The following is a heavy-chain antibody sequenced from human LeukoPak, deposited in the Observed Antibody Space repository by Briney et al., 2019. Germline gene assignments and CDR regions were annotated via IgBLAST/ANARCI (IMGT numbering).Heavy chain of an antibody. V-gene: IGHV3-48*02. Sequence: PGGSLRLSCAASGFTFSTYGMNWVRQAPGKGLEWVSYISTTVTTIYYADSVKGRFTISRDNAKNSLYLQMKSLRDEDTAVYYCAIDRSSGYYGLDFWGQGTLVTVSS. CDR1: GFTFSTYG. J-gene: IGHJ4*02. CDR2: ISTTVTTI. CDR3: AIDRSSGYYGLDF. D-gene: IGHD3-22*01.